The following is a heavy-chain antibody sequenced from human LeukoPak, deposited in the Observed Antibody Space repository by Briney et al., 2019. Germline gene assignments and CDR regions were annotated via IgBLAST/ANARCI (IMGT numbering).Heavy chain of an antibody. CDR3: AREVVVVAADNPGDYYYYGMDV. CDR2: ISSSGSTI. V-gene: IGHV3-48*04. J-gene: IGHJ6*02. Sequence: GGSLRLSCAASGFTFSSYSMNWVRQAPGKGLEWVSYISSSGSTIYYADSVKGRFTISRDNAKNSLYLQMNSLRAEDTAVYYCAREVVVVAADNPGDYYYYGMDVWGQGTTVTVSS. CDR1: GFTFSSYS. D-gene: IGHD2-15*01.